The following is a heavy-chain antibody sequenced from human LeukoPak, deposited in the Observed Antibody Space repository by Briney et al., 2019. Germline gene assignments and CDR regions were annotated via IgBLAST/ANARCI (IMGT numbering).Heavy chain of an antibody. D-gene: IGHD3-9*01. V-gene: IGHV3-23*01. J-gene: IGHJ4*02. CDR2: ISGDGATT. CDR3: AKSRPNDYDILTGYDY. CDR1: GFPFSSYA. Sequence: GGSLRLSCAASGFPFSSYAMTWVRQAPGKGLEWVSSISGDGATTYHADSVKGRFTISRDNSKNTLYLQMNSLRAEDTAVYYCAKSRPNDYDILTGYDYWGQGTLVTVSS.